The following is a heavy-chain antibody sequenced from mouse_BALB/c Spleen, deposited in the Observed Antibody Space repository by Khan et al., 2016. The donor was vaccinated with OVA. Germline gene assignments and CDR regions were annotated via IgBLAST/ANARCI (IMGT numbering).Heavy chain of an antibody. V-gene: IGHV1-69*02. CDR1: GYTFTNYW. J-gene: IGHJ3*01. CDR3: TRGGFDGSSFAY. D-gene: IGHD2-3*01. CDR2: IYPADSYS. Sequence: VQLQESGIELVRPGASVKLSCKASGYTFTNYWINWVKQRPGQGLEWIGTIYPADSYSNYNQRFKDKATLTVDKSSSTAYLLLSSPTSEDSAVYYCTRGGFDGSSFAYWGQGTLVTVSA.